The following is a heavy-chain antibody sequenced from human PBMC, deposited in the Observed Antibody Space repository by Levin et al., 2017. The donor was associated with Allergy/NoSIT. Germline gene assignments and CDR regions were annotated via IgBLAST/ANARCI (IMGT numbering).Heavy chain of an antibody. CDR3: ARDLLFSSWSRFQFWRGYSYYYGMDG. CDR2: ISYDGSNK. D-gene: IGHD3-3*01. CDR1: GFTFSSYA. Sequence: GESLKISCAASGFTFSSYAMHWVRQAPGKGLEWVAVISYDGSNKYYADSVKGRFTISRDNSKNTLYLQMNSLRAEDTAVYYCARDLLFSSWSRFQFWRGYSYYYGMDGWGQGTTVTVSS. J-gene: IGHJ6*02. V-gene: IGHV3-30*04.